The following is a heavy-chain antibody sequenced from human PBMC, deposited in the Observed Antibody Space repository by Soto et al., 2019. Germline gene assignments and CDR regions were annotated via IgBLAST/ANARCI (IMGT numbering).Heavy chain of an antibody. CDR2: IIPTLGTP. CDR3: ARVGLGAYDY. J-gene: IGHJ4*02. V-gene: IGHV1-69*01. Sequence: QVQLVQSGAEEKKPGSSVKVSCKASGGIFSNFAFNWMRQAPGQGLEWMGGIIPTLGTPHYAQKFLGRVTITADESTRTVYMEMSSLTVEDTAVYYCARVGLGAYDYWGQGTLVIVSS. CDR1: GGIFSNFA. D-gene: IGHD6-19*01.